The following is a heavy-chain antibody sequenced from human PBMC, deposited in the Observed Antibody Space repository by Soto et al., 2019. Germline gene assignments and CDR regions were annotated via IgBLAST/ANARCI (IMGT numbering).Heavy chain of an antibody. D-gene: IGHD6-19*01. J-gene: IGHJ5*02. CDR2: INAGSGNT. CDR1: GYTFTSYA. Sequence: GASVKVSCKASGYTFTSYAMHWVRQAPGQRLEWMGWINAGSGNTKYSQKFQGRVTITRDTSASTAYMELSSLRSEDTAVYYCARAGSGWKYNWFDPWGQGTLVTVSS. V-gene: IGHV1-3*01. CDR3: ARAGSGWKYNWFDP.